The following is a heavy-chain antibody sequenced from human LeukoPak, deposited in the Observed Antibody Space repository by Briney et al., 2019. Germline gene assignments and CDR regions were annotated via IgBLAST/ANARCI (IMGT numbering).Heavy chain of an antibody. CDR2: IKSKTDGGTT. Sequence: PGGSLRLSCAASGFTFSNAWMSWVRQAPGKGLEWVGRIKSKTDGGTTDYAAPVKGRLTISRDDSKNTLYLQMNSLKTEDTAVYYCTTDRVVWFGELSTYYYYYMDVWGKGTTVTVSS. CDR1: GFTFSNAW. CDR3: TTDRVVWFGELSTYYYYYMDV. D-gene: IGHD3-10*01. V-gene: IGHV3-15*01. J-gene: IGHJ6*03.